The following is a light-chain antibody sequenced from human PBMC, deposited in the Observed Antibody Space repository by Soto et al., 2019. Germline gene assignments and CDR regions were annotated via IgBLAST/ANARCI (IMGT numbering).Light chain of an antibody. V-gene: IGKV1-39*01. CDR1: QTNSRI. J-gene: IGKJ2*01. CDR3: QQSYSGLYT. CDR2: AAS. Sequence: DIQMTQSPSSLSASVGDRVTITCRASQTNSRILSWYQKKPGKAPKLLIYAASTLQPGVPSRFSGSGSGTDFTLTIRSLQPEDFATYYCQQSYSGLYTFGQGTQLEIK.